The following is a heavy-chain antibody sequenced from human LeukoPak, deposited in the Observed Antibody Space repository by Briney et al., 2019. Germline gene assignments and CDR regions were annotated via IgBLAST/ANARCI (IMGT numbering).Heavy chain of an antibody. CDR3: ARVGGDGYNYFDY. J-gene: IGHJ4*02. CDR2: IIPIFGTA. Sequence: SVKVSCKASGGTFSSYAISWVRQAPGQGLEWMGGIIPIFGTANYAQKFQGRVTITTGESTSTAYMELSSLRSEDTAVYYCARVGGDGYNYFDYWGQGTLVTVSS. V-gene: IGHV1-69*05. D-gene: IGHD5-24*01. CDR1: GGTFSSYA.